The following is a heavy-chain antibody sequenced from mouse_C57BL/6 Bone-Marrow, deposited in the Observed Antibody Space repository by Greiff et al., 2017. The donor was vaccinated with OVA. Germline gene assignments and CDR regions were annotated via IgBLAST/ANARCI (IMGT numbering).Heavy chain of an antibody. CDR3: ARHYDYDEGSWFAY. CDR1: GFTFSDYY. CDR2: ISNGGGST. Sequence: EVQLQESGGGLVQPGGSLKLSCAASGFTFSDYYMYWVRQTPEKRLEWVAYISNGGGSTYYPDTVKGRFTISRDNAKNTLYLQMSRLKSEDTAMYYCARHYDYDEGSWFAYWGQGTLVTVSA. D-gene: IGHD2-4*01. V-gene: IGHV5-12*01. J-gene: IGHJ3*01.